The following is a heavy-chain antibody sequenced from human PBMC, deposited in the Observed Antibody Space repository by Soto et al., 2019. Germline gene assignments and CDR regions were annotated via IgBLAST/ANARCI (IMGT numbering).Heavy chain of an antibody. CDR1: GGSISTYY. Sequence: PSETLSLTCTVSGGSISTYYWSWIRQPPGGTLEWIGYIYASGATTYNPSLESRVTMSVDMPNNEFSLELTSLTAADTAVYYCAKARTRITGTTEYWGQGTLVTVSS. J-gene: IGHJ4*02. CDR2: IYASGAT. D-gene: IGHD1-7*01. CDR3: AKARTRITGTTEY. V-gene: IGHV4-59*01.